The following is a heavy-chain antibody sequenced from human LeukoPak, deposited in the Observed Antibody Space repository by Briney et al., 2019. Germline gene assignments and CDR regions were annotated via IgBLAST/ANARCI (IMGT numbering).Heavy chain of an antibody. J-gene: IGHJ4*02. Sequence: QPGGSLSLSCAASEFTFSAYAMNWVRQAPGQRLEWVSVISASGDDTYYADSVKGRFTISRDNSKNTLYLQMNSLRAEDTAVYYCAKESDMWILLTRHFEYWGQGALVTVSS. V-gene: IGHV3-23*01. CDR2: ISASGDDT. CDR1: EFTFSAYA. CDR3: AKESDMWILLTRHFEY. D-gene: IGHD5-18*01.